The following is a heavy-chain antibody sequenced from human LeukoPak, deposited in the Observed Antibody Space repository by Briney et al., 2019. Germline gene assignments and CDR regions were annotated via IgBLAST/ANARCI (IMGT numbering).Heavy chain of an antibody. CDR3: ARDRPYSSGWYYFDY. CDR1: GVSFSGYY. D-gene: IGHD6-19*01. Sequence: SETLSLTCAVYGVSFSGYYWSWIRQPPGKGLEWIGEINHSGSTSYNPSLKSRVTISVNTSKNQFSLKLSSVTAADTAVYYCARDRPYSSGWYYFDYWGQGTLVTVSS. J-gene: IGHJ4*02. CDR2: INHSGST. V-gene: IGHV4-34*01.